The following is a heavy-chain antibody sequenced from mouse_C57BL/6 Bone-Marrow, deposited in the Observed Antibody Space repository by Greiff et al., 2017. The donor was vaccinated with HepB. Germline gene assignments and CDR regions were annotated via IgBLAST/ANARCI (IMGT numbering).Heavy chain of an antibody. CDR3: ARYGSSWGY. CDR1: GYTFTSYW. D-gene: IGHD1-1*01. CDR2: IDPSDSYT. Sequence: QVQLQQPGAELVMPGASVKLSCKASGYTFTSYWMHWVKQRPGQGLEWIGEIDPSDSYTNYNQKFKGKSTLTVDKSSSTAYMQLSSLTSEDSAVYYCARYGSSWGYWGQGTLVTVSA. J-gene: IGHJ3*01. V-gene: IGHV1-69*01.